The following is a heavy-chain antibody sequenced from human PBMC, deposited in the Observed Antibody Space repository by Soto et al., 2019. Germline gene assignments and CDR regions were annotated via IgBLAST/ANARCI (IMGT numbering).Heavy chain of an antibody. CDR3: AKGAGSVCSGGSCYFQALDS. V-gene: IGHV3-23*01. D-gene: IGHD2-15*01. Sequence: VGTLRLSCAASGFTFSNYAMSWVRQAPGKGLEWVSGISVSGGSTYYADSVKGRFTISRDNSKNTLYVQMNSLRVDDTAVYYCAKGAGSVCSGGSCYFQALDSWGQGTLVTVS. CDR1: GFTFSNYA. CDR2: ISVSGGST. J-gene: IGHJ4*02.